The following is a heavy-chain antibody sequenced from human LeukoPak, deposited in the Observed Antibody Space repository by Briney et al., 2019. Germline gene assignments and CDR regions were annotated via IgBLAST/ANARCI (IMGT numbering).Heavy chain of an antibody. J-gene: IGHJ5*02. CDR1: GGSISSSSYY. D-gene: IGHD1-14*01. V-gene: IGHV4-39*01. CDR2: IFYTGST. Sequence: TLSLTCTVSGGSISSSSYYWAWLRQPPGRGLEWIANIFYTGSTYYNPSLKSRVTISVDTSKNQFSLRLTSVPATDTAVYYCARLNKPGWFDPWGQGTLVTVSS. CDR3: ARLNKPGWFDP.